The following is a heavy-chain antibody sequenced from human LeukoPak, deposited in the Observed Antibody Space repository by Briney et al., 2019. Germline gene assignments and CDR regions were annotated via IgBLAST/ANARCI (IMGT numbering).Heavy chain of an antibody. CDR2: INPASGMNPNSGGT. CDR1: GYRFTDYY. V-gene: IGHV1-2*02. CDR3: ARVKKLLPEFEF. Sequence: ASVKVSCKASGYRFTDYYIHWVRQAPAQGLEWMGWINPASGMNPNSGGTFYARKFQGRVTMTKDTSITTIYMGMSSLTSDDTAVYYCARVKKLLPEFEFWGQGTLLTVSS. D-gene: IGHD5-12*01. J-gene: IGHJ4*02.